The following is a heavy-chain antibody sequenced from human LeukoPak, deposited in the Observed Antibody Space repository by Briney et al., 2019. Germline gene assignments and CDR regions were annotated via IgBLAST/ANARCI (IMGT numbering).Heavy chain of an antibody. J-gene: IGHJ4*02. CDR2: ISGSGGST. CDR1: GFTFSSYA. D-gene: IGHD6-13*01. CDR3: AKDRYGSSWYGSLDY. Sequence: GGSLRLSCAASGFTFSSYAMSWVRQAPGKGLEWVSAISGSGGSTYYADSVKGRFTLSRDNSKNTLYLQMNSLRAEDTAVYYCAKDRYGSSWYGSLDYWGQGPLVTVSS. V-gene: IGHV3-23*01.